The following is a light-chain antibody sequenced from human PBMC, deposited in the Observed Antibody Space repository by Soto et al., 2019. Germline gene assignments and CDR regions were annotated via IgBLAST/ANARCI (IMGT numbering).Light chain of an antibody. Sequence: EILLTQSPDTLSLAPGETATLSCRASQTVTRNYLAWHQQKPGQTPRLLGYGASSRATGIPDRFSGSGSGTDFTLTISRLEPEDFAVYYCQQYGSSPPLTFGQGTRLEIK. J-gene: IGKJ5*01. CDR3: QQYGSSPPLT. CDR1: QTVTRNY. CDR2: GAS. V-gene: IGKV3-20*01.